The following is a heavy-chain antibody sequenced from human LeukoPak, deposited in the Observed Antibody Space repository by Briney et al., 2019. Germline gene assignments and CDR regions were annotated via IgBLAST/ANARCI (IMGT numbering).Heavy chain of an antibody. D-gene: IGHD3-16*02. Sequence: ASVKVSCKASGYTFTSYGISWVRQAPGQGLEWMGWISAYNGNTNYAQKLQGRVTMTTDTSTSTAYMELRSLRSDDTAVYYCARGGDYDYVWGSYRPFDYWGQGTLVTVSS. CDR1: GYTFTSYG. CDR2: ISAYNGNT. V-gene: IGHV1-18*01. CDR3: ARGGDYDYVWGSYRPFDY. J-gene: IGHJ4*02.